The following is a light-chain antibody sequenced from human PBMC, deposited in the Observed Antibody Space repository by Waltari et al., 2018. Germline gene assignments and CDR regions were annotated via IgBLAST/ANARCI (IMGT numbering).Light chain of an antibody. Sequence: DIQLTQSPSFLSASVGDRVTITCRASQGISHSLVCYQQNPGKAPKLLVYAASTLHTGVPSRFSGSGSGTEFTLTVSSLQPEDFATYYCQHISTYPPLTFGGGTKVEI. V-gene: IGKV1-9*01. J-gene: IGKJ4*01. CDR3: QHISTYPPLT. CDR2: AAS. CDR1: QGISHS.